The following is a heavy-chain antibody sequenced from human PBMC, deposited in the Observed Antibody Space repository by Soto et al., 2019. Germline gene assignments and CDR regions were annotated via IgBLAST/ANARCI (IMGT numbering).Heavy chain of an antibody. CDR1: YG. CDR2: ISAYNGNT. V-gene: IGHV1-18*01. J-gene: IGHJ3*02. Sequence: YGSICARQVQKKGLEWMGWISAYNGNTNYAQKLQGRVTMTTDTSTSTAYMELRSLRSDDTAVYYCARGWGYCSGGSCYSAFDIWGQGTMVTVSS. D-gene: IGHD2-15*01. CDR3: ARGWGYCSGGSCYSAFDI.